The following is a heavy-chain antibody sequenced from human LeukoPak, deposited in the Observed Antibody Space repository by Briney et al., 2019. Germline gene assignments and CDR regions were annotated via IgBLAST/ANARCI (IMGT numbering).Heavy chain of an antibody. J-gene: IGHJ5*02. CDR2: IYYSGST. D-gene: IGHD5-18*01. CDR1: GGSISTSSYY. CDR3: ASADSYATVLA. Sequence: SETLSLTCTVSGGSISTSSYYWGWIRQPPGKGLEWIGNIYYSGSTYYNPSLKSRVTISVDTSKNQFSLRLSSVTAADTAVYYCASADSYATVLAWGQGTLVTVSS. V-gene: IGHV4-39*07.